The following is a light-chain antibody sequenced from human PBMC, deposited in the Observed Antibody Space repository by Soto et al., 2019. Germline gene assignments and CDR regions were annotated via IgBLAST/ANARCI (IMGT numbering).Light chain of an antibody. CDR3: QLGGSSPWT. J-gene: IGKJ1*01. Sequence: DIVMTHSPAPLSVSPGGRATLSCRASQSISDTLAWYQQKPGQAPRLLIYAASSRATGIPDRFSGGGSGTDFTLTISILEPEDFAVYYCQLGGSSPWTFGQGTKVDI. CDR2: AAS. CDR1: QSISDT. V-gene: IGKV3-20*01.